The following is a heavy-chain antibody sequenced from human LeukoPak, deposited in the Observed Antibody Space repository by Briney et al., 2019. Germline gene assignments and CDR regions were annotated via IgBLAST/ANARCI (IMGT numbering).Heavy chain of an antibody. CDR3: ARDRGSRHYYYYYGMDV. Sequence: GGSLRLSCAASGFTFSSYSMNWVRQAPGKGLEWVSSSSSSSSYIYYADSVKGRFTISRDNAKNSLYLQMNSLRAEDTAVYYCARDRGSRHYYYYYGMDVWGQGTTVTVSS. V-gene: IGHV3-21*01. CDR2: SSSSSSYI. CDR1: GFTFSSYS. D-gene: IGHD6-13*01. J-gene: IGHJ6*02.